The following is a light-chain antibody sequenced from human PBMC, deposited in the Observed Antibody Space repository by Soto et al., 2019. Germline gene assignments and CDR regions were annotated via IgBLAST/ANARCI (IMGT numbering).Light chain of an antibody. CDR2: GAS. CDR1: QSVSSSY. CDR3: QQYGSSSFT. Sequence: EIVLTQSPGTLYLSPGERATLSCRASQSVSSSYLAWYQQKPGQAPRLLIYGASSRATGIPDRFSGSGSGTDFTLIISRLEPEDFAVYYCQQYGSSSFTFGPGTKGDI. J-gene: IGKJ3*01. V-gene: IGKV3-20*01.